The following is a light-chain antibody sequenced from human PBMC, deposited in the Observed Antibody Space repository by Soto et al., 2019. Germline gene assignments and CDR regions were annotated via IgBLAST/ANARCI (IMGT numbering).Light chain of an antibody. Sequence: QSALTQPSSASGTPGQSVTISCSGSRSNIGGNHVSWYQQFPGTAPKLLIYSNKQRASGVPDRFSGSRSGTSASLVISGLQSEDEAEYFCSAWDDSLRSNIFGSGTKVTVL. J-gene: IGLJ1*01. CDR2: SNK. V-gene: IGLV1-44*01. CDR3: SAWDDSLRSNI. CDR1: RSNIGGNH.